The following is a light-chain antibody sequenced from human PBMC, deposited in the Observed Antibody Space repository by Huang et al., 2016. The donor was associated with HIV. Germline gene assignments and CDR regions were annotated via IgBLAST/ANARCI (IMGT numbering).Light chain of an antibody. CDR2: GAS. CDR1: QSVSSN. Sequence: EIVMTQSPATLSVSPGERVTLSCRAGQSVSSNLAWYKQRPGQAPSLLTHGASNRATGLPARFSGSGSGTEFTLTITSLQSEDFAVYYCQQYNDWPRTFGQGTKVEIK. CDR3: QQYNDWPRT. V-gene: IGKV3-15*01. J-gene: IGKJ1*01.